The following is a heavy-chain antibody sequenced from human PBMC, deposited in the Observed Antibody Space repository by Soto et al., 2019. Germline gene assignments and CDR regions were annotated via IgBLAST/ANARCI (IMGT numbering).Heavy chain of an antibody. CDR3: ARFMVRGVMVFDY. V-gene: IGHV4-34*01. J-gene: IGHJ4*02. D-gene: IGHD3-10*01. Sequence: QVQLQQWGAGLLKPSETLSLTCAVYGGSFSGYYWSWIRQPPGKGLEWIGEINHSGSTNYNPSLKSRVTISVDTSKNQFSLKLSSVTAADTAVYYCARFMVRGVMVFDYWGQGTLVTVSS. CDR2: INHSGST. CDR1: GGSFSGYY.